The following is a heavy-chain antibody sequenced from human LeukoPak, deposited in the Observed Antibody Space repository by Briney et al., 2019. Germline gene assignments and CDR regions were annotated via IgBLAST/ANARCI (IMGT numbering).Heavy chain of an antibody. D-gene: IGHD2-2*01. CDR2: IYPGDSDT. Sequence: KRWESLKISCKGSGYSFTSYWVGWERQMPGKGLEWMGIIYPGDSDTRYSPSIQGQVTISADKTISTAYLLWSSLKPSDTAMYHCARPAYLGYCSSTSCHGAFDIWGQGTMVTVSS. V-gene: IGHV5-51*01. CDR1: GYSFTSYW. CDR3: ARPAYLGYCSSTSCHGAFDI. J-gene: IGHJ3*02.